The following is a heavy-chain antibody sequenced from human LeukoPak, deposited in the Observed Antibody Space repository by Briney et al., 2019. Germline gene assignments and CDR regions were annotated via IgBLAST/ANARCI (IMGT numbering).Heavy chain of an antibody. V-gene: IGHV3-53*03. CDR1: GLTVSNSY. D-gene: IGHD2-15*01. Sequence: GGSLRLSCATSGLTVSNSYINWVRQPPGKGLEWVSVLYRDDTSYYAESVKGRFTISRDSAKNTSDLQMSGLRAEDTAMYYCVSGYCRGARCHAFAFDIWGQGTMVTVSS. CDR2: LYRDDTS. J-gene: IGHJ3*02. CDR3: VSGYCRGARCHAFAFDI.